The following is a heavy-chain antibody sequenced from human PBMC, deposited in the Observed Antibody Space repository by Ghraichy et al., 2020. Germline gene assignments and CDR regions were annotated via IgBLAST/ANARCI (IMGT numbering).Heavy chain of an antibody. D-gene: IGHD1-1*01. Sequence: GGSLRLSCAASGFTLSSNSMTWVRQAPGKGLEWVSSITSSSSYIYYADSVKGRFTISRDNAKNSLYLQMNSLRAEDTGIYYCTRVAYIDPYSQAFDMWGQGTVVAVSS. V-gene: IGHV3-21*01. CDR3: TRVAYIDPYSQAFDM. CDR1: GFTLSSNS. J-gene: IGHJ3*02. CDR2: ITSSSSYI.